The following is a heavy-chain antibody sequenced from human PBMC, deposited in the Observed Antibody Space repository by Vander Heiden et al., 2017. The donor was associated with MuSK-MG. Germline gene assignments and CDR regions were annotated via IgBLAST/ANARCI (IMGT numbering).Heavy chain of an antibody. CDR1: GFTFSSYS. CDR2: ISSSSSYI. CDR3: ARDSLVGGPAANDAFDI. V-gene: IGHV3-21*01. Sequence: EVQLVESGGGLVKPGGSLRLSCAASGFTFSSYSMNWVRQAPGKGLEWVSSISSSSSYIYYADSVKGRVTISRDNAKNSLYLQMNSLRAEETAVYYCARDSLVGGPAANDAFDIWGQGTMVTVSS. J-gene: IGHJ3*02. D-gene: IGHD2-2*01.